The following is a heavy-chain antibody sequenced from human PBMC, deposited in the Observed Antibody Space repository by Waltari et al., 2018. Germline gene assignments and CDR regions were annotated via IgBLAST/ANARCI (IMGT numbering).Heavy chain of an antibody. CDR2: IYHSGST. D-gene: IGHD1-26*01. Sequence: QVQLQESGPGLVKPSETLSLTCAVSGYSISSGYYWCWIRQPPGKGLEWIGSIYHSGSTYYNPSLKSRVTISVDTSKNQFSLKLSSVTAADTAVYYCARIYSGSYFDYWGQGTLVTVSS. V-gene: IGHV4-38-2*01. CDR1: GYSISSGYY. J-gene: IGHJ4*02. CDR3: ARIYSGSYFDY.